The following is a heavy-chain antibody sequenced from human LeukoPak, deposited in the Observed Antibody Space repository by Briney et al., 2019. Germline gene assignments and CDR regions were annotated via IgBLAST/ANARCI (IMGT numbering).Heavy chain of an antibody. CDR2: ITHRGRT. CDR1: GGSLSSFL. J-gene: IGHJ4*01. Sequence: PSETLSLTCAVYGGSLSSFLWSWIRQPPGQGLEWIGEITHRGRTNYNPSLKGRVSISLDTSKNQFSLRLSSVTAADTAVYYCAPIFGDYSDFDSWGQGTLVTVSS. CDR3: APIFGDYSDFDS. D-gene: IGHD4-17*01. V-gene: IGHV4-34*01.